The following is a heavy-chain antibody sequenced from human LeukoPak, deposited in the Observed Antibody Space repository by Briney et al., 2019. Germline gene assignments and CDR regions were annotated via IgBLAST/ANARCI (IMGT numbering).Heavy chain of an antibody. J-gene: IGHJ5*02. Sequence: GGSLRLSCAASGFTFSTYAMHWVRQAPGKGLGWVAVISYDGDRIYYADSGKGRFTISRDSSKNTLSLQMNSLRAEDTAVYYCVRGGESTWSWGQGTLVTVSS. CDR1: GFTFSTYA. CDR3: VRGGESTWS. V-gene: IGHV3-30-3*01. D-gene: IGHD2-15*01. CDR2: ISYDGDRI.